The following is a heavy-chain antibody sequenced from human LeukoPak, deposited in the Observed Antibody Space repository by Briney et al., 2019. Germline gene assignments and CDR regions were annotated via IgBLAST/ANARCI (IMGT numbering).Heavy chain of an antibody. J-gene: IGHJ4*02. CDR3: ARSPRVYDSSGYYYLFDY. D-gene: IGHD3-22*01. CDR2: IYHSGST. CDR1: GGSISSSNW. V-gene: IGHV4-4*02. Sequence: SETLSLTCAVSGGSISSSNWWSWVRQPPGKGLEWIGEIYHSGSTNYNPSLKSRVTISVDKSKNQFSLKLSSVTAADTAVYYCARSPRVYDSSGYYYLFDYWGQGTLVTVSS.